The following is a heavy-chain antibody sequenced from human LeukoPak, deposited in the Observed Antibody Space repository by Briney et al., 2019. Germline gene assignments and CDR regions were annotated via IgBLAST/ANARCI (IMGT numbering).Heavy chain of an antibody. V-gene: IGHV4-34*01. CDR1: GGSFSGYY. CDR2: INHSGST. Sequence: PSETLSLTCAVYGGSFSGYYWSWIRQPPGKGLEWIGEINHSGSTNYNPSLKSRVTISEDTSKNQFSLKLSSVTAADTAVYYCARGWGYCSSTSCYQNYYYYMDVWGKGTTVTVSS. CDR3: ARGWGYCSSTSCYQNYYYYMDV. J-gene: IGHJ6*03. D-gene: IGHD2-2*01.